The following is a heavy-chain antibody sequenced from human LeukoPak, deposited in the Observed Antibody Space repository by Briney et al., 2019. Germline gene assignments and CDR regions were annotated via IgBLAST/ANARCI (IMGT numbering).Heavy chain of an antibody. D-gene: IGHD1-26*01. CDR1: GFTFSSYG. J-gene: IGHJ4*02. Sequence: PGGSLRLSCAASGFTFSSYGMHWVRQAPGKGLEWVAVISYDGSDKDYADSVKGRFTISRDKSKNMLYLQMNSLGTEDTAVYYCAKAQRDYYDASWFDYWGQGTLVTVSS. CDR3: AKAQRDYYDASWFDY. V-gene: IGHV3-30*18. CDR2: ISYDGSDK.